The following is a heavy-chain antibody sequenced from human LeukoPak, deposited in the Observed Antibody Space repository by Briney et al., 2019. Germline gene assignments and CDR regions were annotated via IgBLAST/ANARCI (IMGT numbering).Heavy chain of an antibody. D-gene: IGHD4-17*01. J-gene: IGHJ4*02. CDR2: ISGSGGST. Sequence: GGSLRLSCAASGFTFSSYAMSWVRQAPGKGLEWVSAISGSGGSTYYADSVKGRFTISRDNSKNTLYLQMNSLKTEDTAVYYCTTGPTVTTSCYYWGQGTLVTVSS. V-gene: IGHV3-23*01. CDR3: TTGPTVTTSCYY. CDR1: GFTFSSYA.